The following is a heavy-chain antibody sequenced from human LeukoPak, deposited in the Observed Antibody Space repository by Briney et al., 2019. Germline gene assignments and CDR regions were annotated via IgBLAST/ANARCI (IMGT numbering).Heavy chain of an antibody. D-gene: IGHD6-13*01. V-gene: IGHV1-69*04. Sequence: GASVKVSCEASGGTFSSYAISWVRQAPGQGLEWMGRIIPILGIANYAQKFQGRVTITADKSTSTAYMELSSLRSEDTAVYYCAREIGSSSSWFDPWGQGTLVTVSS. CDR1: GGTFSSYA. CDR2: IIPILGIA. CDR3: AREIGSSSSWFDP. J-gene: IGHJ5*02.